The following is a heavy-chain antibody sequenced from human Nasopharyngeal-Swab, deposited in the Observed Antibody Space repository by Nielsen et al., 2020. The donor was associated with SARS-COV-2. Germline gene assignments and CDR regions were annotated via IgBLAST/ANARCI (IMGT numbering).Heavy chain of an antibody. Sequence: GESLKISCAASGFSFNTYAMSWVRQAPGKGLEWVSAITSSGANTYYADSVKGRFTISRDNSKNTLYLQMNSLRAEDTALYYCAKVKSGTSYDAFDIWGQGTMVTVSS. CDR2: ITSSGANT. CDR3: AKVKSGTSYDAFDI. J-gene: IGHJ3*02. D-gene: IGHD1-26*01. V-gene: IGHV3-23*01. CDR1: GFSFNTYA.